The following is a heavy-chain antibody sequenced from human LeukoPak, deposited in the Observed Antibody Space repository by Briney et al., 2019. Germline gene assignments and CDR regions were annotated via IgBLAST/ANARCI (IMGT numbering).Heavy chain of an antibody. CDR3: ASDGGVVPAAIAYNWFDP. CDR2: ISSSGSYI. J-gene: IGHJ5*02. Sequence: GGSLRLSCAASGFTFSSYSMNWVRQAPGKGLEWVSSISSSGSYIYYADSVKGRFTISRDNAKNSLYLQMNSLRAEDTAVYYCASDGGVVPAAIAYNWFDPWGQGTLVTVSS. D-gene: IGHD2-2*01. CDR1: GFTFSSYS. V-gene: IGHV3-21*01.